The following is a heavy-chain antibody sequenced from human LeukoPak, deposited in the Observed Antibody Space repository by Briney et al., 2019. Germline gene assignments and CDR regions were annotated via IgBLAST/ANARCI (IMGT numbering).Heavy chain of an antibody. CDR1: GFTFTSYS. J-gene: IGHJ4*02. CDR3: AIAVAGYFDY. V-gene: IGHV3-23*01. Sequence: PGGSLRLSCAASGFTFTSYSMNWVRQAPGKGLEWVSAISGSGGSTYYADSVKGRFTISRDNSKNTLYLQMNSLRAEDTAVYYCAIAVAGYFDYWGQGTLVTVSS. CDR2: ISGSGGST. D-gene: IGHD6-19*01.